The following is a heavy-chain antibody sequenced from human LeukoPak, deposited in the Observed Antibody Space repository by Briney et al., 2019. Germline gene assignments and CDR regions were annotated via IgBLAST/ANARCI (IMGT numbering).Heavy chain of an antibody. CDR2: ISSSSSYI. CDR3: ARAVGRLPEYFQH. V-gene: IGHV3-21*01. Sequence: GESLRLSCAASGFTFSSYSMNWVRQAPGKGLEWVSSISSSSSYIYYADSVKGRFTIPRDNAKNSLYLQMNSLRAEDTAVYYCARAVGRLPEYFQHWGQGTLVTVSS. J-gene: IGHJ1*01. D-gene: IGHD5-18*01. CDR1: GFTFSSYS.